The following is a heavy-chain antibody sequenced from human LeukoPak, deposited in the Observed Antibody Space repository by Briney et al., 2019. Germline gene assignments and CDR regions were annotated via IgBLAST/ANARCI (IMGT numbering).Heavy chain of an antibody. CDR1: GFTFSSYW. CDR2: INHNGNVN. J-gene: IGHJ6*02. D-gene: IGHD3-16*01. V-gene: IGHV3-7*03. Sequence: GGSLRLSCAASGFTFSSYWMNWARQAPGKGLEWVASINHNGNVNYYVDSVKGRFTISRDNAKSSLYLQMSNLRAEDTAVYFCARGGGLDVWGQGATVTVSS. CDR3: ARGGGLDV.